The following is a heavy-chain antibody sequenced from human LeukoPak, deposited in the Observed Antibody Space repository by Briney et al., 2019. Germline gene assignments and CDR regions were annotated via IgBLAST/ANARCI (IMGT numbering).Heavy chain of an antibody. V-gene: IGHV3-53*01. CDR2: IYSGGTT. D-gene: IGHD4-23*01. CDR1: GFTVSSNH. Sequence: GGSLRLSCAASGFTVSSNHMSWVRQAPGKGLKWVSTIYSGGTTYYADSVKGRFTISRDNSKNSLYLQMNSLRAEDTAVYYCARDADYGGSPDAFDVWGRGTIVTVSS. J-gene: IGHJ3*01. CDR3: ARDADYGGSPDAFDV.